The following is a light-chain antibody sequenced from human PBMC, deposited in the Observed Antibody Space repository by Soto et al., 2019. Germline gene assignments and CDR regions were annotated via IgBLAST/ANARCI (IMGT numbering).Light chain of an antibody. V-gene: IGLV2-14*03. Sequence: QSVLTQPASVSGSPGQSITISCTGSSSDVGGYNYVSWYQQHPGKAPKLMVYDVSSRPSGVSNRFSGSKSGNTASLTISGLQAEDEADYYCSSKTSSSTLVVFGGGTQLTVL. CDR2: DVS. CDR3: SSKTSSSTLVV. CDR1: SSDVGGYNY. J-gene: IGLJ2*01.